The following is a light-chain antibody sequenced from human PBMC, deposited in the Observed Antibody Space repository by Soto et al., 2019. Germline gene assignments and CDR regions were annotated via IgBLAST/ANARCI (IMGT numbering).Light chain of an antibody. CDR1: QSFSSY. J-gene: IGKJ4*01. CDR2: DAS. Sequence: EIVLTQSPATLSLSPGERATLSCRASQSFSSYLAWYQQKPGQAPRLLIYDASNRATGIPARFSGSGSGTDFTRTISSLEPEDFAVYYCQQRSNWPLLTFGGGTKVEIK. CDR3: QQRSNWPLLT. V-gene: IGKV3-11*01.